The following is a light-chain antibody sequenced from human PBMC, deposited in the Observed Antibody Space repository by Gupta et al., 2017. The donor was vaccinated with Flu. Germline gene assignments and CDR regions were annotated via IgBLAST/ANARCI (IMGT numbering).Light chain of an antibody. CDR2: GAS. Sequence: EVVMTQPPVTLSVSPGERATLSCRGSQSVSSNLAWYQKKPGQPPRLLIYGASTRATGIPARFSGSGSGTEFTLTISSLQSEDFAVYYCQQYNSWPPSFGQGTKLEIK. CDR3: QQYNSWPPS. V-gene: IGKV3-15*01. CDR1: QSVSSN. J-gene: IGKJ2*01.